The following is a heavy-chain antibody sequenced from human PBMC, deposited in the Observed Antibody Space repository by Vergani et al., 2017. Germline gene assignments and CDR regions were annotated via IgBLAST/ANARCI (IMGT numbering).Heavy chain of an antibody. Sequence: QLQLQESGSGLVKPSQTLSLTCAVSGGSISSGGYSWSWIRQPPGKGLEWIGYIYHSGSPYYNPSLKSRVTISVDRSKNQFSLKLSSVTAADTAVYYCARATMVRGVPYYYYGMDVWGQGTTVTVSS. D-gene: IGHD3-10*01. CDR1: GGSISSGGYS. V-gene: IGHV4-30-2*01. J-gene: IGHJ6*02. CDR2: IYHSGSP. CDR3: ARATMVRGVPYYYYGMDV.